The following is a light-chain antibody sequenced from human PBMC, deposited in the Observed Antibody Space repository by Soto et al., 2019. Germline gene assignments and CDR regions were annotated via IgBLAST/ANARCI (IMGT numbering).Light chain of an antibody. J-gene: IGLJ1*01. CDR1: SSNIGGNS. CDR3: GSWDSSLSAYV. Sequence: QAVVTQPPSVSAAPGQKVTISCSGSSSNIGGNSVSWYQQLPGTAPKLLIYDDNKRPSGIPDRFSGSKSGTSATLGITGFQHGDEADDYCGSWDSSLSAYVFGTGTKLTVL. CDR2: DDN. V-gene: IGLV1-51*01.